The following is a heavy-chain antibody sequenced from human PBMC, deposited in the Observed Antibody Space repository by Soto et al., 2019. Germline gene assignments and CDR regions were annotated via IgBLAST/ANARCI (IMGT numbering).Heavy chain of an antibody. V-gene: IGHV1-69*02. Sequence: QVQLVQSGAEVKKPGSSVKVSCKASVGTFSSYTISWVRQAPGQGLEWMGRIIPILGIANYAQKFQGRVTITADKSTSTAYMELSSLRSEDTAVYYCARAYGSSRGNWFDPWGQGTLVTVSS. CDR2: IIPILGIA. CDR3: ARAYGSSRGNWFDP. J-gene: IGHJ5*02. CDR1: VGTFSSYT. D-gene: IGHD6-19*01.